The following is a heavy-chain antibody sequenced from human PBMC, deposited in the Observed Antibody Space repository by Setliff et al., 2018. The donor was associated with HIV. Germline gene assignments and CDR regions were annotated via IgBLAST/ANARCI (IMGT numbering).Heavy chain of an antibody. D-gene: IGHD7-27*01. Sequence: PGGSLRLSCAASGFVFSDFWMTWVRQAPGKGLEWIANINEDGNKKYHADSVWGRFTISRDNPKNTVYLQVNSLRPEDTALYYCAKIPHTGDSAFDVWGQGTMVTVSS. CDR2: INEDGNKK. V-gene: IGHV3-7*01. CDR3: AKIPHTGDSAFDV. CDR1: GFVFSDFW. J-gene: IGHJ3*01.